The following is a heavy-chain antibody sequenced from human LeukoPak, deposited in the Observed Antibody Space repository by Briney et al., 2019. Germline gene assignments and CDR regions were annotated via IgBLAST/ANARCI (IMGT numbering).Heavy chain of an antibody. Sequence: GESLKISCKASGYSFSTYWIGWVRQTPGKGLEWMGIIYPGDSDTRYSPSFQGQVTISADKSISTAYLQWSSLKASDTAKYYCARPAVVVTTPNDAFDIWGQGTMVTVSS. CDR1: GYSFSTYW. J-gene: IGHJ3*02. CDR2: IYPGDSDT. CDR3: ARPAVVVTTPNDAFDI. V-gene: IGHV5-51*01. D-gene: IGHD3-22*01.